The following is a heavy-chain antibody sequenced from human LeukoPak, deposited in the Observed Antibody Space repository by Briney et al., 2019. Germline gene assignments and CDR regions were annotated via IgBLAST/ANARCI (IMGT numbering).Heavy chain of an antibody. CDR2: INPNSGGT. Sequence: ASVKVSCKASGYTFTGYYMHWVRQAPGQGLEWMGWINPNSGGTNYAQKFQGRVTITADKSTSTAYMELSSLRSEDTAVYYCYQGPLDASDIWGQGTMVTVSS. CDR3: YQGPLDASDI. J-gene: IGHJ3*02. D-gene: IGHD2-2*01. CDR1: GYTFTGYY. V-gene: IGHV1-2*02.